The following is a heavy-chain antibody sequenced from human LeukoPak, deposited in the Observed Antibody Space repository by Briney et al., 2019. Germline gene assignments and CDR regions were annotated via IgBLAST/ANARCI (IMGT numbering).Heavy chain of an antibody. D-gene: IGHD3-10*01. CDR1: GGSFSGYY. CDR3: ARDSGTTGEVKFDP. Sequence: ASETLSLTCAVYGGSFSGYYWSWIRQPAGKGLEWIGRIYTSGSTNYNPSLKSRVTISVDTSKNQFSLKLSSVTAADTAVYYCARDSGTTGEVKFDPWGQGTLVTVSS. J-gene: IGHJ5*02. V-gene: IGHV4-4*07. CDR2: IYTSGST.